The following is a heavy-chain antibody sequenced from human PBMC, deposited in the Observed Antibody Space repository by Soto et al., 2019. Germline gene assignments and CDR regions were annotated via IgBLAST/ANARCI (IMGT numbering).Heavy chain of an antibody. CDR1: GGSISSGGYY. CDR2: IYYSGST. CDR3: ARLKKQQLPPNRLDP. Sequence: PSETLSLTCTVSGGSISSGGYYWSWIRQHPGKGLEWIGYIYYSGSTYYNPSLKSRVTISVDTSKNQFSLKLSSVTAADTAVYYCARLKKQQLPPNRLDPWGKYTLVTVYS. V-gene: IGHV4-31*03. J-gene: IGHJ5*02. D-gene: IGHD6-13*01.